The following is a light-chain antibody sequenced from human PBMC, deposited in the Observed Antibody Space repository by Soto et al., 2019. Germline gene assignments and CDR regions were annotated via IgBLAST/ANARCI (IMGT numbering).Light chain of an antibody. CDR2: RNN. CDR3: AAWDDSLGYV. Sequence: VLTQPPSASGTPGQRVTISCSGSSSNIGSNYVYWYQQLPGTAPKLLIYRNNQRPSGVPDRFSGSKSGTSASLAISGLRSEDEADYYCAAWDDSLGYVFGTGT. V-gene: IGLV1-47*01. J-gene: IGLJ1*01. CDR1: SSNIGSNY.